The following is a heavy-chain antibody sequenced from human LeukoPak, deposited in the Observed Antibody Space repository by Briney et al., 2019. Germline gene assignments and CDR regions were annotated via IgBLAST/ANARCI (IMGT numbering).Heavy chain of an antibody. CDR1: GFTFTSYS. D-gene: IGHD2-8*01. V-gene: IGHV3-23*01. CDR3: AKDSLYCTNGVCYYEYDY. J-gene: IGHJ4*02. CDR2: IGGGGGST. Sequence: GGSLRLSCAASGFTFTSYSMNWVRQAPGKGLEWVSTIGGGGGSTYYADSVKGRFTISRDNSKNTLYLQVNSLRAEDTAVYCCAKDSLYCTNGVCYYEYDYWGQGTLVTVSS.